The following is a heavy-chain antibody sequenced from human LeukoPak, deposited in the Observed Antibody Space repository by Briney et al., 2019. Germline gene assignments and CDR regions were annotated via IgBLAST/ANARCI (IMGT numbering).Heavy chain of an antibody. J-gene: IGHJ4*02. Sequence: PGGSLRLSCAASGFTFSSYAMSWVRQAPGEGLEWVSIISGSGGSTYYADSVKGRFTISRDNSKNTLYLQMNSLRAEDTAVYYCAKGGLGPFAWWGQGTLVTVSS. CDR2: ISGSGGST. CDR3: AKGGLGPFAW. CDR1: GFTFSSYA. D-gene: IGHD3-3*01. V-gene: IGHV3-23*01.